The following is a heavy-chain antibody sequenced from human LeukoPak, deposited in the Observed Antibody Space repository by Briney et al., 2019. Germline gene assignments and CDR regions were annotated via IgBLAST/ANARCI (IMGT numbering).Heavy chain of an antibody. J-gene: IGHJ6*02. Sequence: ASVKVSCKASGYTFPSYDINWVRQATGQGLEWMGWMNPNSGNTGYAQKFQGRVTMTRNTSISTAYMELSSLRSEDPAVYYCARLSPTGTVTTYYYYGMDVWGQGTTVTVSS. D-gene: IGHD4-17*01. CDR2: MNPNSGNT. CDR1: GYTFPSYD. CDR3: ARLSPTGTVTTYYYYGMDV. V-gene: IGHV1-8*01.